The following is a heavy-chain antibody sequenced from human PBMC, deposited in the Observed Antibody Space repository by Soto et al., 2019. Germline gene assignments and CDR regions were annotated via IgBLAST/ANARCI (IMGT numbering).Heavy chain of an antibody. CDR2: IYYSGST. J-gene: IGHJ4*02. CDR3: ARDLLPAAVGGLGH. CDR1: GGSISSGGYY. Sequence: SETLSLTCTVSGGSISSGGYYWSWIRQHPGKGLEWIGYIYYSGSTDYNPSLKSRITISIDTSRNQFSLRLSSVTAADTAVYYCARDLLPAAVGGLGHWGQGTLVTVSS. D-gene: IGHD2-2*01. V-gene: IGHV4-31*03.